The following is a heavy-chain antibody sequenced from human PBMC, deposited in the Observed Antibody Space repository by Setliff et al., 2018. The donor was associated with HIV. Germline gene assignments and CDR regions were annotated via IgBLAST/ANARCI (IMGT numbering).Heavy chain of an antibody. CDR1: GGSISSHY. D-gene: IGHD6-6*01. J-gene: IGHJ6*03. CDR3: ARDGGAARPMDV. V-gene: IGHV4-59*11. Sequence: PSETLSLTCTVSGGSISSHYWSWIRQSPGKGLEWIGEVTDDGSANYNPSLKSRVTISVDTSKNQFSLKLSSVTAADTAVYYCARDGGAARPMDVWGKGTTVTVSS. CDR2: VTDDGSA.